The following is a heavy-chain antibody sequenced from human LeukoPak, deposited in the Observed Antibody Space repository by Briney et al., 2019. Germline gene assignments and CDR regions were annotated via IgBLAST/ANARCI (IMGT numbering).Heavy chain of an antibody. CDR1: GYTFTGYY. J-gene: IGHJ4*02. V-gene: IGHV1-2*02. D-gene: IGHD3-10*01. Sequence: GASVKASCKASGYTFTGYYMHWVRQAPGQGLEWMGWINPNSGGTNYAQKFQGRVTMTRDTSISTAYMELSRLRSDDTAVYYCARDLLLWFGETIDYWGQGTLVTVSS. CDR3: ARDLLLWFGETIDY. CDR2: INPNSGGT.